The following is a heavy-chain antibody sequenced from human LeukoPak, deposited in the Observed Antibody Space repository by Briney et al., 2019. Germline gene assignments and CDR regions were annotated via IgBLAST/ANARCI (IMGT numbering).Heavy chain of an antibody. V-gene: IGHV3-74*01. CDR3: HGYSY. D-gene: IGHD5-18*01. CDR1: GFTFRNYY. Sequence: GGSLRLSCVASGFTFRNYYMHWVRQVPGKGLVWVSRISGNGRSIFYADSVKGRFTISRDNAKNSLYLQMNSLRAEDTALYYCHGYSYWGQGTLVTVSS. CDR2: ISGNGRSI. J-gene: IGHJ4*02.